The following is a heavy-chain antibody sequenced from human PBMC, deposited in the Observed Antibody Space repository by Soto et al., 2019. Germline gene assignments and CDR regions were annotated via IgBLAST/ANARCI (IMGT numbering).Heavy chain of an antibody. Sequence: GESLKISCAASGFTFSNAWMNWVRQAPGKGLEWVGRIKSKTDGGTTDYAAPVKGRFTISRDDSKNTLYLQMNSLKTEDTAVYYCTTDRYYDYVWGSYLPDYWGQGTLVTVSS. CDR1: GFTFSNAW. D-gene: IGHD3-16*02. CDR2: IKSKTDGGTT. CDR3: TTDRYYDYVWGSYLPDY. V-gene: IGHV3-15*07. J-gene: IGHJ4*02.